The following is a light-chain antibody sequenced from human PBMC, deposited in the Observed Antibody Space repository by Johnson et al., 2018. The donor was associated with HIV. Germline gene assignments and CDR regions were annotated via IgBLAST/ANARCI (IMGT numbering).Light chain of an antibody. CDR1: DSNIGDNY. CDR3: GTWDTNLTAYV. Sequence: QSVLTQPPSVSAAPGQKVTISCSGSDSNIGDNYVSWYRHLPGTAPKLLIYDNNKRPSGIPDRFSGSKSVTSATLGITGLQTGDEADYYCGTWDTNLTAYVFGTGTKVTVL. CDR2: DNN. J-gene: IGLJ1*01. V-gene: IGLV1-51*01.